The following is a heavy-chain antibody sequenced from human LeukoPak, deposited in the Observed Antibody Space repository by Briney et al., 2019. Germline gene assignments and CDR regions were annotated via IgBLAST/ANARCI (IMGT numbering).Heavy chain of an antibody. J-gene: IGHJ6*03. CDR3: AKDHGVLDYMDV. Sequence: GGSLRLSCAASGFTFSSYGMHWVRQAPGKGLEWVAFIRYDGSNKYYADSVKGRFTISRDNSKNTLYLQMNSLRAEDTAVYYCAKDHGVLDYMDVWGKGTTVTISS. D-gene: IGHD3-3*01. CDR1: GFTFSSYG. CDR2: IRYDGSNK. V-gene: IGHV3-30*02.